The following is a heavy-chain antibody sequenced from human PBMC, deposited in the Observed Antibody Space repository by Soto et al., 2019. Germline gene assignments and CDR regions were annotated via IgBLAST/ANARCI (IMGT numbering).Heavy chain of an antibody. CDR1: GFTFSDYY. CDR3: ARDGSDLVAVYS. V-gene: IGHV3-11*01. Sequence: GRSMRLSCAASGFTFSDYYMSWIRQAPGKGLEWVSYISSSGSTIYYADSVKGRFTISRDNAKNSLYLQMNSLRAEDTAVYYWARDGSDLVAVYSWGQGTLVTVSS. J-gene: IGHJ4*02. CDR2: ISSSGSTI. D-gene: IGHD5-12*01.